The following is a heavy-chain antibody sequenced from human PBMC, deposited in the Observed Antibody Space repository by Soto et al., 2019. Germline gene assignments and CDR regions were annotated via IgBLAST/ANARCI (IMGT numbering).Heavy chain of an antibody. CDR2: FFIGGNT. V-gene: IGHV4-39*01. CDR1: GGSISSTTYY. CDR3: ARMRETDYYDSSGYASLYYFDY. Sequence: PSETLSLTCTVSGGSISSTTYYWGWMRQPPGKGLEWIASFFIGGNTYYNPSLKSRVTMSVDTSKNQFSLKLSSVTAADTAVYYCARMRETDYYDSSGYASLYYFDYWGQGTLVTV. D-gene: IGHD3-22*01. J-gene: IGHJ4*02.